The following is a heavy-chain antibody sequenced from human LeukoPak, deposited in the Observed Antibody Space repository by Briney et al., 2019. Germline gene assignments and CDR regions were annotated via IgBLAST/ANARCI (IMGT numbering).Heavy chain of an antibody. V-gene: IGHV1-2*02. D-gene: IGHD6-19*01. J-gene: IGHJ4*02. Sequence: ASVKVSCKASGYTFTGYYMHWVRQAPGQGLEWMGWINPNSGGTNYAQKFQGRVTMTRDTSISTAYMELSRLRSDDTAVYYCARDNISSGWFDYWGQGTLVTVSS. CDR2: INPNSGGT. CDR3: ARDNISSGWFDY. CDR1: GYTFTGYY.